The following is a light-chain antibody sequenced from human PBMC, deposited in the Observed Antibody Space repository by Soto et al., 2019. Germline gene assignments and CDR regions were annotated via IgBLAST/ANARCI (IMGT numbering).Light chain of an antibody. Sequence: EIVMTQSPATLSVSPGERATLSCRSSQSVSSNLAWYQQKPDQAPRLLIYGASTRATGIPARFSGSGSGTEFTLTISSLQSEDFAVYYCKQYNSWLGTFGPGTKVDI. CDR1: QSVSSN. J-gene: IGKJ3*01. CDR3: KQYNSWLGT. CDR2: GAS. V-gene: IGKV3-15*01.